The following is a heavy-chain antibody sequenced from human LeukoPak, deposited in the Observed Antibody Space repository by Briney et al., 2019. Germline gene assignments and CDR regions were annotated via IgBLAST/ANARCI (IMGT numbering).Heavy chain of an antibody. D-gene: IGHD3-22*01. Sequence: PGGSLRLSCAASGFTFSSYAMSWVSQAPGKGLEWVSAISGSGGSTYYADSVKGRFTISRDNSKNTLYLQMNSLRAEDTAVYYCAKGIDDSSGYYVPVGYWGQGTLVTVSS. CDR3: AKGIDDSSGYYVPVGY. J-gene: IGHJ4*02. CDR2: ISGSGGST. CDR1: GFTFSSYA. V-gene: IGHV3-23*01.